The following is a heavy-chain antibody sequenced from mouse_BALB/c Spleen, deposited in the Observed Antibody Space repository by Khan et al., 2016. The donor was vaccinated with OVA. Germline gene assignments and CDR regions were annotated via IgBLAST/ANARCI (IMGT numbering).Heavy chain of an antibody. V-gene: IGHV1-76*01. J-gene: IGHJ3*01. CDR3: ARGSGYGSCFAY. CDR1: GYIFTSYW. Sequence: QVQLKESGGDLVRPGASVKLSCKTSGYIFTSYWIHWVKQRSGQGLEWIARIYPGTGSTYYNEKFKGKATLTADNSSSTAYMQLSSLKSEDSSVYLGARGSGYGSCFAYWGQGTLVTVSA. CDR2: IYPGTGST. D-gene: IGHD2-1*01.